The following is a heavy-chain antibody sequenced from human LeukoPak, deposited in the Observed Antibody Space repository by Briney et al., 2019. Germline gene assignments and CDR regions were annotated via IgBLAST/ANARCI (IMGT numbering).Heavy chain of an antibody. CDR3: ARVRWLEYYYYYMDV. V-gene: IGHV4-59*01. D-gene: IGHD6-19*01. CDR2: IYYSGST. Sequence: SETLSLTCTVSGGSISSYYWSWIRQPPGKGLEWIGYIYYSGSTNYNPSLKSRVTISVDTSKNQFSLKLSSVTAADTAVYYCARVRWLEYYYYYMDVWGKGTTVTISS. CDR1: GGSISSYY. J-gene: IGHJ6*03.